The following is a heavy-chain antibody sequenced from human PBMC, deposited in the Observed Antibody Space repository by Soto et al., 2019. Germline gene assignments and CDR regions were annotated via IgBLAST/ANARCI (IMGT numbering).Heavy chain of an antibody. D-gene: IGHD5-18*01. J-gene: IGHJ4*02. Sequence: GGSLRLSCAASGFTFSSYSMNWVRQAPGMGLEWVSSISSSSSYIYYADSVKGRFTISRDNAKNSLYLQMNSLRAEDTAVYYCARDPADTAMSEGDYWGQGTLVTVSS. CDR2: ISSSSSYI. CDR3: ARDPADTAMSEGDY. CDR1: GFTFSSYS. V-gene: IGHV3-21*01.